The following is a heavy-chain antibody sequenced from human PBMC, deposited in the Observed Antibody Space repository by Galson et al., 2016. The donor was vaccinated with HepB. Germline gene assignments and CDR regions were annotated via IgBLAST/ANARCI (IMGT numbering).Heavy chain of an antibody. CDR3: AGFAWQQVPT. Sequence: CAISGDSVSSNSAAWSWIRQSPSRGLEWLGRIYYRSKWNIEYAESVKSRITINPDTSKNQFSLQMTSVNLEDTAVYYCAGFAWQQVPTWGQGILVTVSS. V-gene: IGHV6-1*01. CDR1: GDSVSSNSAA. J-gene: IGHJ5*02. D-gene: IGHD6-13*01. CDR2: IYYRSKWNI.